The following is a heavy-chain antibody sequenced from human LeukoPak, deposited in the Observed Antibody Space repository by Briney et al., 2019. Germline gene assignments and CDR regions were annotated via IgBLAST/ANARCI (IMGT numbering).Heavy chain of an antibody. D-gene: IGHD4-17*01. J-gene: IGHJ4*02. CDR2: INPSGGST. V-gene: IGHV1-46*01. CDR3: ARDQWNYGDYWSLMDY. CDR1: GYTFTSYY. Sequence: GASVKVSCKASGYTFTSYYMHWVRQAPGQGLEWMGIINPSGGSTSYAQKFQGRVTMTRDMSTSTVYMELSSLRSGDTAVYYCARDQWNYGDYWSLMDYWGQGTLVTVSS.